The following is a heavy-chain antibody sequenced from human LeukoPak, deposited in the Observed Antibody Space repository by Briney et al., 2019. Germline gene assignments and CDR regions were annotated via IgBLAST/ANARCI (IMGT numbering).Heavy chain of an antibody. CDR3: ARGLDGYNYNY. J-gene: IGHJ4*02. CDR1: GYSISSGYY. D-gene: IGHD5-24*01. Sequence: SETLSLTCTVSGYSISSGYYWVWIRQPPGKGLKWIGSIYHSGTTYYNPSFKSRVTISVDTSKNQFSLGLSSVTAADTAVYYCARGLDGYNYNYWGQGTLVTVSS. V-gene: IGHV4-38-2*02. CDR2: IYHSGTT.